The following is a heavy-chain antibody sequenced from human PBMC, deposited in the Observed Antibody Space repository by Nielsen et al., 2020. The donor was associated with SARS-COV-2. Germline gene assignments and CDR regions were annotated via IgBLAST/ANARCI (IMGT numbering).Heavy chain of an antibody. V-gene: IGHV1-2*04. J-gene: IGHJ4*02. D-gene: IGHD4-11*01. CDR2: INPNSVGT. Sequence: ASVKVSCKASGYTFTGYYMHWVRQAPGQGLEWMGWINPNSVGTNYAQKFQGWVTMTRDTSISTAYMELSRLRSDDTAVYYCARSFSNYGFDYWGQGTLVTVSS. CDR1: GYTFTGYY. CDR3: ARSFSNYGFDY.